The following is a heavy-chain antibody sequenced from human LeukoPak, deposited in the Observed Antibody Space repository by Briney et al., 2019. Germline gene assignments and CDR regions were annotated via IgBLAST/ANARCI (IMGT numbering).Heavy chain of an antibody. Sequence: GRSPRLSCAASGFTFSSYSMNWVRQAPGKGLEWVSSISSSSTYIYYADSVKGRFTISRDNANNSLYLQMNSLRVEDTAVYYCARERGAGLSSSWVDYWGQGTLVTVSS. CDR1: GFTFSSYS. CDR2: ISSSSTYI. D-gene: IGHD6-13*01. J-gene: IGHJ4*02. CDR3: ARERGAGLSSSWVDY. V-gene: IGHV3-21*01.